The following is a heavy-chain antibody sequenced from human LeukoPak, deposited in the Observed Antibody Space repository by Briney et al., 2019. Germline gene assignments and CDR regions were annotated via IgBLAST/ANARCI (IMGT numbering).Heavy chain of an antibody. D-gene: IGHD6-6*01. Sequence: GGSLSLSCAASGFTFTTYTMNWVRQAPGKGLEWVSSISSSSSYIYYADSVKGRFTISRDNAKNPLYLQMNSLRAEDTAVYYCVRIYSSSSSRGAFDIWGQGTMVTVSS. CDR1: GFTFTTYT. V-gene: IGHV3-21*01. CDR3: VRIYSSSSSRGAFDI. J-gene: IGHJ3*02. CDR2: ISSSSSYI.